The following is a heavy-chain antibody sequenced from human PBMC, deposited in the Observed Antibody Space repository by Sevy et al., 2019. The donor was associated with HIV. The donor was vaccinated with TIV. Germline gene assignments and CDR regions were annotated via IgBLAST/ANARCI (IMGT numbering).Heavy chain of an antibody. D-gene: IGHD6-6*01. V-gene: IGHV3-43*01. CDR2: ISWDGGST. Sequence: GGSLRLSCAASGFTFDDYTMHWVRQAPGKGLEWVSLISWDGGSTYYADSVKGRFTISRDNSKNSLYLQMNSLRTEDTALYYCAKDKGSSASYGMDVWGQGTTVTVSS. CDR1: GFTFDDYT. CDR3: AKDKGSSASYGMDV. J-gene: IGHJ6*02.